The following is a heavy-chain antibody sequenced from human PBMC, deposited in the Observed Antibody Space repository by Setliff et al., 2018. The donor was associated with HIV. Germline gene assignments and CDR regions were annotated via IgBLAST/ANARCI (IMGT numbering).Heavy chain of an antibody. J-gene: IGHJ4*02. CDR1: GVSISSHY. CDR3: ARAPLEYSGYDYLRYFDY. CDR2: IYYSGST. Sequence: KASETLSLTCTVSGVSISSHYWSWIRQPPGKGLEWIGSIYYSGSTKYNPSLKSRVTTSVDTSKNQFSLKLSSVTAADTAVYYCARAPLEYSGYDYLRYFDYWGQGTLVTVSS. V-gene: IGHV4-59*08. D-gene: IGHD5-12*01.